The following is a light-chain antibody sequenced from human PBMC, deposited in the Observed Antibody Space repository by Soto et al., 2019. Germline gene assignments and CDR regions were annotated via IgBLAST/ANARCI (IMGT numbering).Light chain of an antibody. CDR3: AAWDDSLNARV. CDR2: SND. Sequence: QSVLTQPPSASATPGQRVTMSCSGSSSNIGVNTVTWYQQFPGTAPKILIYSNDQRPSGVPDRFSGAKSGTSASLAISGLQSEDEADYYCAAWDDSLNARVFGGGTKLTVL. CDR1: SSNIGVNT. V-gene: IGLV1-44*01. J-gene: IGLJ3*02.